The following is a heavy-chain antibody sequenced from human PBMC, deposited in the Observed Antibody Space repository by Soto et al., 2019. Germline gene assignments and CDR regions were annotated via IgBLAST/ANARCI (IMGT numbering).Heavy chain of an antibody. CDR2: INAGNGNT. J-gene: IGHJ3*02. CDR3: ARDYSGHDAFDI. CDR1: GYTFTSYA. D-gene: IGHD1-26*01. Sequence: RASVEVSCKXSGYTFTSYAMDWVRQAPGQRLEWMGWINAGNGNTKYSQKFQGRVTITRDTSASTAYMELSSLRSEDTAVYYCARDYSGHDAFDIWGQGTMVTVSS. V-gene: IGHV1-3*01.